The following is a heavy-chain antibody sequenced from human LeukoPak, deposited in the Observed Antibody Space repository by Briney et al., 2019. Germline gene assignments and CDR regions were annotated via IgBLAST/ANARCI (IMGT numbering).Heavy chain of an antibody. CDR2: IYYSGST. J-gene: IGHJ3*02. D-gene: IGHD3-10*02. CDR3: AKFFTGEYVRAFDI. CDR1: GGSISSSSYY. Sequence: SETLSLTCSVSGGSISSSSYYWAWIRQPPGKGLEWIGSIYYSGSTYYNASLKSRVTISVDASKNQFSLKVSSVTAADTAVYYCAKFFTGEYVRAFDIWGQGTMVTVSS. V-gene: IGHV4-39*07.